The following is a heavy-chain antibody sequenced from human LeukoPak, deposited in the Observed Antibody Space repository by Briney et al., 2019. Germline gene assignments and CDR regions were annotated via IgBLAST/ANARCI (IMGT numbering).Heavy chain of an antibody. CDR1: GYTFSGYG. CDR3: ARVDDLGSGWARSFDL. D-gene: IGHD6-19*01. J-gene: IGHJ2*01. Sequence: GASVKVSCKASGYTFSGYGISWVRQAPGQGLKWMGWISARNNQTKYAQSFQDRITMTIEKATSTVYMELRSLRLNDTAIYYCARVDDLGSGWARSFDLWGRGTLVTVSA. V-gene: IGHV1-18*01. CDR2: ISARNNQT.